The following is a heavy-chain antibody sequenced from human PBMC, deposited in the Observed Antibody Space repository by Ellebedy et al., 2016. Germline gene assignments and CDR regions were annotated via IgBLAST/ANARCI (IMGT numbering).Heavy chain of an antibody. J-gene: IGHJ5*02. CDR1: GFTFSSYS. V-gene: IGHV3-21*01. CDR2: ISSSSSYI. D-gene: IGHD2-2*01. CDR3: ARGLRVVPAAQHREYWFNP. Sequence: GESLKISXAASGFTFSSYSMNWVRQAPGKGLEWVSSISSSSSYIYYADSVKGRFTISRDNAKNSLYLQMNSLRAEDTAVYYCARGLRVVPAAQHREYWFNPWGQGTLVTVSS.